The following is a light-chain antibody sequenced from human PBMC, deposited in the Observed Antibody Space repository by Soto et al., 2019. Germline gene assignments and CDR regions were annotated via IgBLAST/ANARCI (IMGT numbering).Light chain of an antibody. Sequence: IQMTQSPSSLSAFVGDSVTVTCRASQRIGNSLAWYQQKAGKAPKLLIYAASKLQSGVPSRFSGSGSGTDFTLTISSLQPEDFATYYCQQSYSTPQTFGQGTKVDIK. J-gene: IGKJ1*01. CDR2: AAS. V-gene: IGKV1-39*01. CDR1: QRIGNS. CDR3: QQSYSTPQT.